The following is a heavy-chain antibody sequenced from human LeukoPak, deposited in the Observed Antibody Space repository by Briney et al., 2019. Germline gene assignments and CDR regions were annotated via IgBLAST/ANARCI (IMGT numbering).Heavy chain of an antibody. V-gene: IGHV4-39*07. CDR2: IYYSGST. CDR3: GRKYSSSWYYYYYYMDV. CDR1: GGSISSSSYY. J-gene: IGHJ6*03. D-gene: IGHD6-13*01. Sequence: SETLSLTCTVSGGSISSSSYYWGWIRQPPGKGLEWIGSIYYSGSTYYNPSLKSRVTISVDTSKNQFSLKLSSVTAADTAVYCSGRKYSSSWYYYYYYMDVWGKGTTVTVSS.